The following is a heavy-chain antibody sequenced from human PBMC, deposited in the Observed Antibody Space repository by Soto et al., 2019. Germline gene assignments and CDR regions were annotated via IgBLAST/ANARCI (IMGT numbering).Heavy chain of an antibody. Sequence: SGPTLVNPTQTLTLTCTFSGFSITGNGEGVGWIRLPPGKALEGLALIYWADDKRYSPSLRNRLTITLDNSKDQVILTMTDMGPADTATYYCAHGYVQLLATFHYFDSRGQGTQVTVSS. V-gene: IGHV2-5*02. CDR2: IYWADDK. D-gene: IGHD2-2*01. J-gene: IGHJ4*02. CDR3: AHGYVQLLATFHYFDS. CDR1: GFSITGNGEG.